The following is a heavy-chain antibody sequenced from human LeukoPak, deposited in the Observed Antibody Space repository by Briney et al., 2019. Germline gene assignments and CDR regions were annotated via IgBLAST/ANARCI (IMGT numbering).Heavy chain of an antibody. Sequence: GGSLRLSCAASGFTFSSYAMRWVRQAPGKGLEWVAVISYDGSNKYYADSVKGRFTISRDNSKNTLYLQMNSLRAEDTAVYYCAKDQYYYDSSGYPARWGQGTLVTVSS. V-gene: IGHV3-30*04. J-gene: IGHJ4*02. CDR2: ISYDGSNK. CDR3: AKDQYYYDSSGYPAR. D-gene: IGHD3-22*01. CDR1: GFTFSSYA.